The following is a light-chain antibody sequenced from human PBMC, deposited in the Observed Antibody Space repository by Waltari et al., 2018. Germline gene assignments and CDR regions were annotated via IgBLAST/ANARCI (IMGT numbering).Light chain of an antibody. J-gene: IGKJ3*01. CDR1: QSVSSRY. CDR3: QQYGSSLFGT. V-gene: IGKV3-20*01. CDR2: GAS. Sequence: EIVLTQSPGTLSLSPGERATLSCRASQSVSSRYLARYQQKPGQAPRLLIYGASSRATGIPDRFSGSGSGTDFTLTISRLEPEDFAVYYCQQYGSSLFGTFGPGTKVDIK.